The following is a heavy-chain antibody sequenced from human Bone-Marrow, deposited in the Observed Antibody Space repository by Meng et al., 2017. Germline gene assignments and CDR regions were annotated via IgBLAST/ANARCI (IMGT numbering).Heavy chain of an antibody. CDR2: IYYSGST. CDR3: ARDRRVVVIATHAYYYYGMDV. Sequence: SETLSLTCTVSGGSISSGSYYWGWIRQPPGKGLEWIGRIYYSGSTYYNPSLKSRVTISVDTSKNQFSLKLSSVTAADTAVYYCARDRRVVVIATHAYYYYGMDVWGQGTTVTVSS. J-gene: IGHJ6*02. V-gene: IGHV4-39*07. D-gene: IGHD2-21*01. CDR1: GGSISSGSYY.